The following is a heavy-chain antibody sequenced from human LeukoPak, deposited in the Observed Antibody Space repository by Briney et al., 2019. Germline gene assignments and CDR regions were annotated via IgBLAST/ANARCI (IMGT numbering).Heavy chain of an antibody. D-gene: IGHD1-26*01. J-gene: IGHJ4*02. V-gene: IGHV3-NL1*01. CDR2: IYAGGSASA. CDR3: LRQGVGSPPR. Sequence: GRSLRLSCAASGFTFSSYAMHWVRQAPGKGLEWVSLIYAGGSASAYYADSVKGRFTGSRHDSKNTLDLQMNSLKPDDTAVYYCLRQGVGSPPRWGQGTLVTVSS. CDR1: GFTFSSYA.